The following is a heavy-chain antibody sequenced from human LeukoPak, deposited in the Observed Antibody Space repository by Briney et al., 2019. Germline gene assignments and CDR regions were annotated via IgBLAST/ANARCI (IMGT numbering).Heavy chain of an antibody. V-gene: IGHV3-30*02. Sequence: GGSLRLSCAASGFTFSSYGMHWVRQAPGKGLEWVAFIRYDGSNKYYADSVKGRFTISRDNSKNTLYLQMNSLRAEDTAVYYCARDFKLWFGESYYMDVWGKGTTVTISS. CDR2: IRYDGSNK. CDR1: GFTFSSYG. CDR3: ARDFKLWFGESYYMDV. D-gene: IGHD3-10*01. J-gene: IGHJ6*03.